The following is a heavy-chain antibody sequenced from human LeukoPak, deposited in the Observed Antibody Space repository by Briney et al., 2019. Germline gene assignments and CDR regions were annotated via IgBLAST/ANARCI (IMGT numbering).Heavy chain of an antibody. Sequence: ASVKVSCKASGYTFTSYGISWVRQAPGQGLEWMGWISAYNGNTNYAQKLQGRVTMTTDTSTSTAYMELRSLRSDGTAVYYCARDLRIAVAGKGGWFDPWGQGTLVTVSS. CDR1: GYTFTSYG. V-gene: IGHV1-18*01. J-gene: IGHJ5*02. D-gene: IGHD6-19*01. CDR3: ARDLRIAVAGKGGWFDP. CDR2: ISAYNGNT.